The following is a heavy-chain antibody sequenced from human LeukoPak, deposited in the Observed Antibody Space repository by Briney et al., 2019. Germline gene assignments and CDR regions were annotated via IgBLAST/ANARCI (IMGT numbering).Heavy chain of an antibody. CDR2: IKQGGNDK. CDR1: GFSFSNYW. CDR3: ARDLYSGSYHGVNY. D-gene: IGHD1-26*01. Sequence: PGGSLRLSCATSGFSFSNYWMSWVRQVPGRGLEWVANIKQGGNDKYYVASVKGRFTISRDDAKNSLYLQMSSLRVDDTAVYYCARDLYSGSYHGVNYWGQGTLVTVSS. J-gene: IGHJ4*02. V-gene: IGHV3-7*04.